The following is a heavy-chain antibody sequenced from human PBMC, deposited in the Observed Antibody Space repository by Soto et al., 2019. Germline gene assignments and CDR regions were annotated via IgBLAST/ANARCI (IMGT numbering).Heavy chain of an antibody. Sequence: SETLSLTCTVSGGSISSYYWSWIRQPPGKGLEWIGYIYYSGSTNYNPSLKSRVTISVDTSKNQFSLKLSSVTAADTAVYYCARETVRGVITKYNWFDPWGQGTLVTVSS. D-gene: IGHD3-10*01. CDR2: IYYSGST. V-gene: IGHV4-59*01. CDR1: GGSISSYY. CDR3: ARETVRGVITKYNWFDP. J-gene: IGHJ5*02.